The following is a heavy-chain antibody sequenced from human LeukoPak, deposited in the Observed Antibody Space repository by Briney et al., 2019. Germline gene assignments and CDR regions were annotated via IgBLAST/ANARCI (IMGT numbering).Heavy chain of an antibody. J-gene: IGHJ3*02. V-gene: IGHV1-18*01. D-gene: IGHD3-22*01. CDR1: GYTFTSYG. Sequence: GASVKVSCKASGYTFTSYGISWVRQAPGQGLEWMGWISAYNGNTNYAQKLQGRVTMTTDTSTSTAYMELRSLRSDDTAVYYCARVVGITMIVVVITPNAFDIWGQGTMVTVSS. CDR3: ARVVGITMIVVVITPNAFDI. CDR2: ISAYNGNT.